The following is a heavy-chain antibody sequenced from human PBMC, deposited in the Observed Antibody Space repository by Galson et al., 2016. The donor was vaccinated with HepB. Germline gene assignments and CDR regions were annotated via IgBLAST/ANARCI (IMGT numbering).Heavy chain of an antibody. D-gene: IGHD1-1*01. CDR1: GFPFSNYA. V-gene: IGHV3-23*01. CDR3: AKESPKNAGGAFDI. CDR2: GSGSTGRT. Sequence: SLRLSCAASGFPFSNYAMSWVRQAPGKGLEWVSAGSGSTGRTYYADSVKGHFTISRDNYKNTLYLQMNSLRAGDTTLYYCAKESPKNAGGAFDIWGQGTMVTVSS. J-gene: IGHJ3*02.